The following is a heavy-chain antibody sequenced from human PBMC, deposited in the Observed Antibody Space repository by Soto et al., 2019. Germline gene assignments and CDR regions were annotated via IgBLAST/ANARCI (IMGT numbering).Heavy chain of an antibody. D-gene: IGHD3-22*01. CDR3: ARTTSYYYDSSGSPGAFDI. Sequence: ASVKVSCKASGYTFTSYGISWVRQAPGQGLEWMGWISAYNGNTNYAQKLQGRVTMTTDTSTSTAYMELRSLRSDDTAVYYCARTTSYYYDSSGSPGAFDIWGQGTMVTVS. CDR2: ISAYNGNT. J-gene: IGHJ3*02. CDR1: GYTFTSYG. V-gene: IGHV1-18*01.